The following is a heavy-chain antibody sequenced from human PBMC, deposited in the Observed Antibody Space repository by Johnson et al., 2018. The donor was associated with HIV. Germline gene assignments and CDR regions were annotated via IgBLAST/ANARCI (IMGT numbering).Heavy chain of an antibody. CDR1: GFTVSSNY. CDR2: IYSGGST. V-gene: IGHV3-53*01. D-gene: IGHD6-6*01. J-gene: IGHJ3*02. Sequence: VQLVESGGGLIQPGGSLRLSCAASGFTVSSNYMSWVRQAPGKGLEWVSVIYSGGSTYYADSVKGRFTISRDNAKNSLYLQMNSLRAEDTALYYCARAERMSSGVDAFDIWCQGTMGTVSS. CDR3: ARAERMSSGVDAFDI.